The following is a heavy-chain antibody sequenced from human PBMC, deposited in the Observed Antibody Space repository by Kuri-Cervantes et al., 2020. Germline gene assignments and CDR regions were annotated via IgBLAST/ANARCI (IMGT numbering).Heavy chain of an antibody. D-gene: IGHD5-18*01. CDR3: ATLYTYGLPDYLDP. V-gene: IGHV4-34*01. CDR2: TNHSGNT. CDR1: GGSFSGFY. Sequence: SETLSLTCAISGGSFSGFYWSWIRQPPGKGLEWIEETNHSGNTNYNPSLKSRVTISVDTSKNQFSLTLSSVPAADTAVYYCATLYTYGLPDYLDPWGQGTLVTVSS. J-gene: IGHJ5*02.